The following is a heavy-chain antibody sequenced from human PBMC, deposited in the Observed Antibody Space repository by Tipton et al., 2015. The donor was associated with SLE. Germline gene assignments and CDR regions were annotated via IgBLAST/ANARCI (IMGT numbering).Heavy chain of an antibody. J-gene: IGHJ6*03. CDR1: GGSISSSNYY. V-gene: IGHV4-39*01. Sequence: TLSLTCTISGGSISSSNYYWGWIRQPPGEGLEWIGSIYYNGSTYYNPSLKSRVTISMDTSKTQFSLKLSSVTAADTAVYYCAGDIYQLPHTQGPYYYYYMNVWGKGTTVTVSS. CDR3: AGDIYQLPHTQGPYYYYYMNV. D-gene: IGHD2-2*01. CDR2: IYYNGST.